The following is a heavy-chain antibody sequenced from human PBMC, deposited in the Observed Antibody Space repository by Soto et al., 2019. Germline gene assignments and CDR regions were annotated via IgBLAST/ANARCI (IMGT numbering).Heavy chain of an antibody. CDR3: ARGEGLTVFRGGWFDT. CDR2: VNPNGGST. J-gene: IGHJ5*02. CDR1: GYKFINYY. Sequence: QVQLVQSGPEVEKPGGSVKVSCQASGYKFINYYMHWVRQAPGQGLEWVGMVNPNGGSTSYPQKFQGRVTMTRDTSTNTVCMELSGLTFEDTAVYFCARGEGLTVFRGGWFDTWGQGSLVIVSS. D-gene: IGHD3-10*01. V-gene: IGHV1-46*03.